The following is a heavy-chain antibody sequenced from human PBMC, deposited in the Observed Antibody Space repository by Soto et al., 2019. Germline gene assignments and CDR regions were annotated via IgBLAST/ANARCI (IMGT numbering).Heavy chain of an antibody. V-gene: IGHV3-30-3*01. CDR1: GFTFSSYA. Sequence: PGGSLRLSCAASGFTFSSYALHWVRQAPGKGLEWVAVISYDGDNNYYAGSVKGRFTISRDNSKNTLDLQMDSLRPEDTAVYNCARGANSGSYLGYGLDVWGQGTTVTVSS. CDR3: ARGANSGSYLGYGLDV. J-gene: IGHJ6*02. CDR2: ISYDGDNN. D-gene: IGHD1-26*01.